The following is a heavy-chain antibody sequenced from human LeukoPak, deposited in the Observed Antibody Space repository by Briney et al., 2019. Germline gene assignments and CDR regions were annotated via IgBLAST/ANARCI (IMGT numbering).Heavy chain of an antibody. CDR2: ISSSSSYI. J-gene: IGHJ4*02. D-gene: IGHD3-22*01. Sequence: PGGSLRLSCAASGFTFSSYSMNWVRQAPGKGLEWVSSISSSSSYIYYADSVKGRFTISRDNAKNSLYLQMNSLRAEDTAAYYCAREGYYYDSSGYPPFDYWGQGTLVTVSS. CDR1: GFTFSSYS. V-gene: IGHV3-21*01. CDR3: AREGYYYDSSGYPPFDY.